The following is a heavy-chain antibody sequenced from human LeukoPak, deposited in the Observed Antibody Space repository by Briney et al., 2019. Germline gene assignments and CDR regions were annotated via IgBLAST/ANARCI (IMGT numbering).Heavy chain of an antibody. V-gene: IGHV1-2*02. CDR1: GYTFTGYY. Sequence: ASVKVSCKASGYTFTGYYMHWVRQAPGQGLEWMGWINPNSGGTNYAQKFQGRVTMTRDTSISTAYMELSRLRSDDTAVYYCARYRNYYDSSGYYYVEYFQHWGQGTLFTVSS. CDR2: INPNSGGT. D-gene: IGHD3-22*01. CDR3: ARYRNYYDSSGYYYVEYFQH. J-gene: IGHJ1*01.